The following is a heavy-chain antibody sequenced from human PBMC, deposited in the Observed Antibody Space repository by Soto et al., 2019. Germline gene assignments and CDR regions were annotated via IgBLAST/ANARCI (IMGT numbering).Heavy chain of an antibody. CDR2: MNPNSGNT. D-gene: IGHD2-2*02. CDR1: GYTFTSYD. Sequence: ASVKVSYKASGYTFTSYDINWVRQATGQGLEWMGWMNPNSGNTGYAQKFQGRVTMTRNTSISTAYMELSSLRSEDTAVYYCARGGPIPKDIVVVPAAIGYYYYYMDVWGKGTTVTVSS. J-gene: IGHJ6*03. V-gene: IGHV1-8*01. CDR3: ARGGPIPKDIVVVPAAIGYYYYYMDV.